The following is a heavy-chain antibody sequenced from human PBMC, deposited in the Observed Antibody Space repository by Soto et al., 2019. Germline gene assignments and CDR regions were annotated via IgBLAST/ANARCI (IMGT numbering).Heavy chain of an antibody. CDR2: IYYSGST. J-gene: IGHJ6*02. CDR3: ARDRVGITGAGRYYYGMDV. D-gene: IGHD1-20*01. V-gene: IGHV4-61*01. CDR1: GGSVSSGSYY. Sequence: PSETLSLTCTVSGGSVSSGSYYWSWIRQPPGKGLEWIGYIYYSGSTNYNPSLKSRVTISVDRSKNQFSLKLSSVTAADTAVYYCARDRVGITGAGRYYYGMDVWGQGTTVTVSS.